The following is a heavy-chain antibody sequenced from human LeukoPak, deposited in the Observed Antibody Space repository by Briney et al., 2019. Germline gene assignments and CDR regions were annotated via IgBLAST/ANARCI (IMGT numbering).Heavy chain of an antibody. CDR2: IPSSGGSN. CDR3: ARDAYGATFDAFDI. Sequence: PGGSLRLSCAASGFTFNTYEMNWVRQAPGKGLEWLSYIPSSGGSNYYADSVKGRFTISRDNAKNSLYLQMNSLRVEDTAVYYCARDAYGATFDAFDIRGRGTTVTVSS. D-gene: IGHD4-17*01. CDR1: GFTFNTYE. J-gene: IGHJ3*02. V-gene: IGHV3-48*03.